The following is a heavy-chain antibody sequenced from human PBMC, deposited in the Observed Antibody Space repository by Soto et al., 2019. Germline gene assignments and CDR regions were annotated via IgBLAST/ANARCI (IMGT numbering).Heavy chain of an antibody. J-gene: IGHJ3*02. Sequence: PGGSLRLSCAASGFTFSSYGMHWVRQAPGKGLEWVAVIWYDGSNKYYADSVKGRFTISRDNSKNTLYLQMNSLRAEDTAVYYCARGSHYDSTVYAFDIWGQGTMVTVSS. D-gene: IGHD3-22*01. CDR2: IWYDGSNK. CDR1: GFTFSSYG. CDR3: ARGSHYDSTVYAFDI. V-gene: IGHV3-33*01.